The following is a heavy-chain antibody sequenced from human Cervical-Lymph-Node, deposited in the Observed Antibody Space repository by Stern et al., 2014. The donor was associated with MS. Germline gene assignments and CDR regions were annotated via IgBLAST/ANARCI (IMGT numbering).Heavy chain of an antibody. CDR2: INHSGST. V-gene: IGHV4-34*01. D-gene: IGHD6-19*01. Sequence: QVQLQQWGAGLLKPSETLSLTCAVYGGSFSGYYWSWIRQPPGKGLEWIGEINHSGSTNYNPSLKSRVTISVDTSKTQFSLKLSSVTAADTAVYYCARDSSGWPLYYYYGMDVWGQGTTVTVSS. CDR1: GGSFSGYY. J-gene: IGHJ6*02. CDR3: ARDSSGWPLYYYYGMDV.